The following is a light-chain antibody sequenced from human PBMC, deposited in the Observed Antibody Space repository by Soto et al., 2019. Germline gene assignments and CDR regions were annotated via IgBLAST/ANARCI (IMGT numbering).Light chain of an antibody. CDR2: GAS. V-gene: IGKV3-20*01. CDR3: QQYGSSPT. Sequence: EIVLTQSPGTLSLSPGERATLSCRASQSVSSSYLAWYQQKPGQSPRLLIYGASSRATGIADRFSGSGSGTDLTLTISRLEPEDFAVYYCQQYGSSPTFGQGTKVEIK. J-gene: IGKJ1*01. CDR1: QSVSSSY.